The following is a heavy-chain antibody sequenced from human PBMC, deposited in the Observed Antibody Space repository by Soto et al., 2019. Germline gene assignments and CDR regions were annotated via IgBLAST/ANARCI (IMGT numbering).Heavy chain of an antibody. Sequence: QVQLVQAGAEVKKPGAAVKVSCKASGYTFSSYDINWVRQATGQGLEWMGWMNPNSGNTGYAQKFQGRVTMTRNTSISTAYMELSSLRSEDTAVYYCARAVRGNDLWSGTSYYYYGMDVWGQGTTVTVSS. CDR3: ARAVRGNDLWSGTSYYYYGMDV. D-gene: IGHD3-3*01. J-gene: IGHJ6*02. CDR1: GYTFSSYD. V-gene: IGHV1-8*01. CDR2: MNPNSGNT.